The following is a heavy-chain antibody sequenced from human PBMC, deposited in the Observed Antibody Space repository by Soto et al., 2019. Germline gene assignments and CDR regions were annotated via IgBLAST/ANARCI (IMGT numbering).Heavy chain of an antibody. CDR1: GGSFSGYY. CDR3: ARGSSGWYDFYYYYYYMDV. CDR2: INHSGST. Sequence: QVQLQQWGAGLLKPSETLSLTCAVYGGSFSGYYWSWIRQPPGKGLEWIGEINHSGSTNYNPSLKSRVTISVDTSKNQFSLKLSSVTAADTAVYYCARGSSGWYDFYYYYYYMDVWGKGTTVTVSS. V-gene: IGHV4-34*01. D-gene: IGHD6-19*01. J-gene: IGHJ6*03.